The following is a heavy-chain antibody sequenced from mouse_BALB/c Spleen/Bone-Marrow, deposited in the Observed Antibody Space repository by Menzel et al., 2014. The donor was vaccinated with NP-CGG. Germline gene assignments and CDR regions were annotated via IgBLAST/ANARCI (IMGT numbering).Heavy chain of an antibody. D-gene: IGHD2-14*01. CDR3: VRDGDYRYACFTY. V-gene: IGHV5-4*02. CDR1: GFTFSDYY. Sequence: EVKLMESGGGLVKPGGSPKLSCAASGFTFSDYYIYWVRQTPEKRLEWVATISGGGTYTYYPDTVKGRFTISRDNAKNNLYLQMNGLKSEDTAMYYCVRDGDYRYACFTYWGQGTLVTVSA. J-gene: IGHJ3*01. CDR2: ISGGGTYT.